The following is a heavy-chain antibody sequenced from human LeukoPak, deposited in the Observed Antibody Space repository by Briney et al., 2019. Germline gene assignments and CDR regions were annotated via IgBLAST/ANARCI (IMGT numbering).Heavy chain of an antibody. Sequence: GASVQVSCKASGYPFKNYGVSWVRQAPGQGLDWVGWISAHNGKKDSAQQFQGRVSMTTDPSTNTAYMELTSLTSDATAVYFCVRLHTYSSPWYGWFDPWGQGTLVSVSS. D-gene: IGHD6-13*01. V-gene: IGHV1-18*01. CDR2: ISAHNGKK. CDR3: VRLHTYSSPWYGWFDP. CDR1: GYPFKNYG. J-gene: IGHJ5*02.